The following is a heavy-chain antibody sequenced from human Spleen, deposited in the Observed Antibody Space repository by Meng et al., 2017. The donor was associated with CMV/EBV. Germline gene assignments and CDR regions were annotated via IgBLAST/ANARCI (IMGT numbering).Heavy chain of an antibody. J-gene: IGHJ4*02. CDR2: IIPIFGTA. Sequence: SSVKVSCKASGGNFSSYAINWVRQAPGQGLEWMGGIIPIFGTANYAQKFQGRVTITTDESTSTAYMELSSLRSEDTAVYYCARSMGDYWGQGTLVTVSS. V-gene: IGHV1-69*05. CDR1: GGNFSSYA. D-gene: IGHD1-26*01. CDR3: ARSMGDY.